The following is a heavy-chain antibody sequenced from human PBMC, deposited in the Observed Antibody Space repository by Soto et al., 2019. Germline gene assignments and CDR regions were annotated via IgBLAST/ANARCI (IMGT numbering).Heavy chain of an antibody. CDR1: GGSVSSSSYY. CDR3: ARTGGMDV. J-gene: IGHJ6*02. V-gene: IGHV4-39*07. CDR2: INYSGST. Sequence: PSETLSLTCTVSGGSVSSSSYYWGWLRQPPGKGPEWIGEINYSGSTKYNPSLESRVTISVDTSKNQFSLKLNSVSAADTAVYYCARTGGMDVWSQGATVTVSS.